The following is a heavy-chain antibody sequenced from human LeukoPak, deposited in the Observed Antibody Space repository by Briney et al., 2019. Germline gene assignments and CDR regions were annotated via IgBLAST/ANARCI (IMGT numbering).Heavy chain of an antibody. CDR3: ARMLHYYDSSGHNGVDY. D-gene: IGHD3-22*01. Sequence: GGSLGLSCAASGFTFSSYWMSWVRQAPGKGLEWVANIKQDGSEKYYVDSVKGRFTISRDNAKNSLYLQMNSLRAEDTAVYYCARMLHYYDSSGHNGVDYWGQGTLVTVSS. V-gene: IGHV3-7*01. J-gene: IGHJ4*02. CDR1: GFTFSSYW. CDR2: IKQDGSEK.